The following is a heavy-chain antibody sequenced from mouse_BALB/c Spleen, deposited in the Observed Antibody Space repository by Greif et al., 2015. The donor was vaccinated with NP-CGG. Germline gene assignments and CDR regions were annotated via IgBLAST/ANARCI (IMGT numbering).Heavy chain of an antibody. CDR3: AREDIYYSGSSDYYALGY. CDR2: INPNNGGT. J-gene: IGHJ4*01. V-gene: IGHV1-18*01. D-gene: IGHD1-1*01. Sequence: VQLKESGPELVKPGASVKIPCKASGYTFTDYNMDWVKQSHGKSLEWIGDINPNNGGTIYNQKFKGKATLTVDKSSSASYMELRSLSSEYTAGYSCAREDIYYSGSSDYYALGYGGRGISVTVSS. CDR1: GYTFTDYN.